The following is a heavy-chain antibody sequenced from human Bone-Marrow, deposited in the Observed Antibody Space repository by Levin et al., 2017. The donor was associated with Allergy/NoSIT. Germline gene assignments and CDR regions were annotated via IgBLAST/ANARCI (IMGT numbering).Heavy chain of an antibody. CDR2: IDGDGTAT. CDR1: GFVFNNYW. J-gene: IGHJ4*02. D-gene: IGHD3-10*01. V-gene: IGHV3-74*03. Sequence: GGSLRLSCAASGFVFNNYWMHWVRQAPGKGLEWLSHIDGDGTATTYADFVKGRFTISRDNARNTLYLEMNSLRAEDTAVYYCTREQFGLGIDYWGQGTLVSVSS. CDR3: TREQFGLGIDY.